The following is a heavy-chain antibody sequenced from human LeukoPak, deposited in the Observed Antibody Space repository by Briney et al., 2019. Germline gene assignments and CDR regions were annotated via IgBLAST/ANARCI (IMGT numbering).Heavy chain of an antibody. CDR2: IYYSGST. V-gene: IGHV4-59*01. Sequence: PSETLSLTCTVSGGSISSYYWSWIRQPPGKGLEWIGYIYYSGSTNYNPSLKSRVTISVDTSKNQFSLKLSSVTAADTAVYYCARGPPRIAVAVHYFDYWGQGTLVTVSS. J-gene: IGHJ4*02. CDR3: ARGPPRIAVAVHYFDY. CDR1: GGSISSYY. D-gene: IGHD6-19*01.